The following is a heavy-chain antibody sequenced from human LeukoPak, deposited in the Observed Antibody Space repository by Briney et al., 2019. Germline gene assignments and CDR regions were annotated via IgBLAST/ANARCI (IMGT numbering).Heavy chain of an antibody. CDR3: ARDMFSYYYDPYNWFDP. J-gene: IGHJ5*02. CDR1: GFTFSSYS. D-gene: IGHD3-22*01. Sequence: GGSLRLSCAASGFTFSSYSMNWVRQAPGKGLEWVSSICSSSSYIYYAGSVKGRFTISRDNAKNSLYLQMNSLRAEDTAVYYCARDMFSYYYDPYNWFDPWGQGTLVTVSS. CDR2: ICSSSSYI. V-gene: IGHV3-21*01.